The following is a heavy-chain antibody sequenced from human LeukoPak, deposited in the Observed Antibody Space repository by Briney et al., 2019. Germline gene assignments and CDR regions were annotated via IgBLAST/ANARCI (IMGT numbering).Heavy chain of an antibody. CDR3: AKDRGGGYQRSYGMDV. Sequence: GGSLRLSCAASGFTFSSYSMNWVRQAPGKGLEWVSSISSSSSYIYYADSVKGRFTISRDNAKNSLYLQMNSLRAEDTALYYCAKDRGGGYQRSYGMDVWGQGTTVTVSS. V-gene: IGHV3-21*04. CDR2: ISSSSSYI. J-gene: IGHJ6*02. CDR1: GFTFSSYS. D-gene: IGHD5-24*01.